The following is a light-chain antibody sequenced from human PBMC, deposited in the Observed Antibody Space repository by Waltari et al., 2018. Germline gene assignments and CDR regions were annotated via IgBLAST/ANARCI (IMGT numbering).Light chain of an antibody. CDR2: ATS. CDR3: QQTYSTWT. CDR1: QSISNN. J-gene: IGKJ1*01. V-gene: IGKV1-39*01. Sequence: DIQMTQSPSSLSASVGDRVTITCRESQSISNNLNWYQQKPGKAPKLLIYATSVLQSGVPSRFSGRRSGTDFTLTISSLQPEDFATYYCQQTYSTWTFGQGTAVEIK.